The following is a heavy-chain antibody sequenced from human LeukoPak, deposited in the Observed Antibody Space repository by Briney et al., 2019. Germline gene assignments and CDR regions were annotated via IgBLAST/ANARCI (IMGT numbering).Heavy chain of an antibody. CDR2: INPNSGGT. Sequence: ASVKVSCKASGYTFTGYYMHWVRQAPGQGLEWMGWINPNSGGTSYAQKFQGRVTMTRDTSISTAYMELSRLRSDDTAVYYCARGSTSSGGGYYYYYMDVWGKGTTVTVSS. D-gene: IGHD2-2*01. V-gene: IGHV1-2*02. CDR1: GYTFTGYY. J-gene: IGHJ6*03. CDR3: ARGSTSSGGGYYYYYMDV.